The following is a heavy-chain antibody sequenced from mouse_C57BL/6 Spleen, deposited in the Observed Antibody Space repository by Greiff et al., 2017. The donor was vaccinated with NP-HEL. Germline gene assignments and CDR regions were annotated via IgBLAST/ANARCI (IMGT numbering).Heavy chain of an antibody. CDR2: IDPNSGST. V-gene: IGHV1-64*01. J-gene: IGHJ3*01. D-gene: IGHD1-1*02. Sequence: VQLQQPGAELVKPGASVKLSCKASGYTFTSYWMHWVKQRPGQGLEWIGMIDPNSGSTNYNEKFKSKATLTVDKSSSTAYMQLSSLTSEDSAVYYCARWVDSWFAYWGQGTLVTVSA. CDR3: ARWVDSWFAY. CDR1: GYTFTSYW.